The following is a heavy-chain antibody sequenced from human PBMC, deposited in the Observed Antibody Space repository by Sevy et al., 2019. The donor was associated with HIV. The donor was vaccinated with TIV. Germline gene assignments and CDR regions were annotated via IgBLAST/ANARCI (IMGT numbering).Heavy chain of an antibody. CDR3: AKDGQARHPPKDTSRFDY. J-gene: IGHJ4*02. D-gene: IGHD5-18*01. CDR1: GFTFSSYA. V-gene: IGHV3-23*01. CDR2: ISGSGGST. Sequence: GGSLRLSCAASGFTFSSYAMSWVRQAPGKGLEWVSAISGSGGSTYYADSVKGRFTISRDNSKNTLYLQMNSLRAEDTAVYYCAKDGQARHPPKDTSRFDYWGQGTLVTVSS.